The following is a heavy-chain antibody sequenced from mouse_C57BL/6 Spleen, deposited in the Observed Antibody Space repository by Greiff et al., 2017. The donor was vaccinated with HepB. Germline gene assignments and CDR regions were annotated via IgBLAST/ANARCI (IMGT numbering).Heavy chain of an antibody. D-gene: IGHD2-3*01. CDR1: GFTFSSYT. CDR3: ARQVYHYVDY. J-gene: IGHJ2*01. Sequence: EVQGVESGGGLVKPGGSLKLSCAASGFTFSSYTMSWVRQTPEKRLEWVATISGGGGNTYYPDSVKGRFTISRDNAKNTLYLQMSSLRSEDTALYYCARQVYHYVDYWGQGTTLTVSS. CDR2: ISGGGGNT. V-gene: IGHV5-9*01.